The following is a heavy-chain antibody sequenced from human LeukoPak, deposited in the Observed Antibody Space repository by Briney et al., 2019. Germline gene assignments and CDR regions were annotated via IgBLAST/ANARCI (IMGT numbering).Heavy chain of an antibody. D-gene: IGHD2-15*01. CDR1: GFTFSSYG. V-gene: IGHV3-30*18. CDR2: ISYDGSSK. J-gene: IGHJ4*02. Sequence: PGGSLRLSCAASGFTFSSYGMHWVRQAPGKGLEWVAVISYDGSSKYYADSVKGRFTISRDNSKTSLYPQMNSLRAEDTAVYYCAKDLYSCSGGSCYYFDYWGQGTLVTVSS. CDR3: AKDLYSCSGGSCYYFDY.